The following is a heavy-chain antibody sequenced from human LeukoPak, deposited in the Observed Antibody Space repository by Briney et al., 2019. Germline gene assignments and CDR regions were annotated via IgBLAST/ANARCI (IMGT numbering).Heavy chain of an antibody. CDR3: AKHRGPDNRWNFDY. CDR1: GFTFSSYA. CDR2: ISGSAGST. J-gene: IGHJ4*02. Sequence: AGSLRLSCAASGFTFSSYAMSWVRHAPGTGLERVSAISGSAGSTYYADSVNGRFTISRDNSKNTLYLQMNSLRADDPAVYYCAKHRGPDNRWNFDYWRQGTLVTVSS. V-gene: IGHV3-23*01. D-gene: IGHD1-1*01.